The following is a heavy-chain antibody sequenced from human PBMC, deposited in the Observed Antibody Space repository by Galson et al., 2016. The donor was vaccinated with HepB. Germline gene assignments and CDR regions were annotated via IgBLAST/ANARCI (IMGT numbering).Heavy chain of an antibody. J-gene: IGHJ4*02. Sequence: SETLSLTCTVSGGSISSYSWSWIRQPPGQGLEWIGYIYYSGSTSYNPSFKSRVTISVDTSKNQFSLKLKSVTAADTAVYYLARARDSSRYYSVDYWGQGTPVTVSS. CDR1: GGSISSYS. D-gene: IGHD3-22*01. CDR2: IYYSGST. CDR3: ARARDSSRYYSVDY. V-gene: IGHV4-59*01.